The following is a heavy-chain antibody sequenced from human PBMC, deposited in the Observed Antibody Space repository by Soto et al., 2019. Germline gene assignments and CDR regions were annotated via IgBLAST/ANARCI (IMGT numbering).Heavy chain of an antibody. CDR2: IYYSGST. J-gene: IGHJ6*02. D-gene: IGHD2-2*01. CDR3: ARVVDYYYGMDV. CDR1: GGSISSSSYY. V-gene: IGHV4-39*01. Sequence: SETLSLTCTVSGGSISSSSYYWGWIRQPPGKGLEWIGSIYYSGSTYYNPSLKSRVTISVDTPKNQFSLKLSSVTAADTAVYYCARVVDYYYGMDVWGQGTTVTVSS.